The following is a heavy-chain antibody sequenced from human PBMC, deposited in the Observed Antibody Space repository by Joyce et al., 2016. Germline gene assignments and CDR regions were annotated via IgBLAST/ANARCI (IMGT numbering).Heavy chain of an antibody. D-gene: IGHD3-9*01. CDR2: IHYSGSA. V-gene: IGHV4-31*03. CDR3: ARVDAARGIATAQPLY. CDR1: GGSISSGGYY. J-gene: IGHJ4*02. Sequence: VQLQESGPGLVKPSQTLSLTRTVSGGSISSGGYYWNWIRQYPGKGLEWIGYIHYSGSAYYNPSLKSRITISVDTSKNQFSLKLSSVTAADTAVYYCARVDAARGIATAQPLYWGQGTLVTVSS.